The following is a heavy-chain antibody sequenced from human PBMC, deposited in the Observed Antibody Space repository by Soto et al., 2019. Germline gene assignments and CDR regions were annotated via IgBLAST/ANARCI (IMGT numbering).Heavy chain of an antibody. CDR2: IHPGDSET. CDR3: TRTTAFDF. V-gene: IGHV5-51*01. J-gene: IGHJ4*02. CDR1: GYTLTDYC. D-gene: IGHD4-17*01. Sequence: PVESLKISCKASGYTLTDYCIGWVRQTPGEGLEWVGAIHPGDSETRYSPSFQGQVTISADDSISTAYLQWSSLRASDAAMYYCTRTTAFDFWGQGTLVTVSS.